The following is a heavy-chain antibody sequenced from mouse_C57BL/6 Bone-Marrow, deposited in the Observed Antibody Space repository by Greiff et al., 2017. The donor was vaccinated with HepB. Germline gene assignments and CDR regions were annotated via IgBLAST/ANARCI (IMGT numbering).Heavy chain of an antibody. V-gene: IGHV1-81*01. J-gene: IGHJ4*01. CDR1: GYTFTSYG. CDR3: ARHGFNYYAMDY. D-gene: IGHD2-2*01. Sequence: VQLQQSGAELARPGASVKLSCKASGYTFTSYGISWVKQSTGQGLEWIGEIYPRSGNTYYNEKFKGKATLTADKSSSTAYMELRSLTSEDSAVYFCARHGFNYYAMDYWGQGTSVTVSS. CDR2: IYPRSGNT.